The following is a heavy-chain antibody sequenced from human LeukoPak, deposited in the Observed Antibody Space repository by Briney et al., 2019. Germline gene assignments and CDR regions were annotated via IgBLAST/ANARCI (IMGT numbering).Heavy chain of an antibody. Sequence: ASVKVSCKASGYTFTGYYMHWVRQAPGQGLEWIGWINPNSGGTNYAQKFQGRVTMTRDTSISTAYMELSRLRSDDTAVYYCARGKVLGYCSSTSCFEYFDSWGQGTLVTVSS. V-gene: IGHV1-2*02. CDR1: GYTFTGYY. J-gene: IGHJ4*02. CDR3: ARGKVLGYCSSTSCFEYFDS. D-gene: IGHD2-2*01. CDR2: INPNSGGT.